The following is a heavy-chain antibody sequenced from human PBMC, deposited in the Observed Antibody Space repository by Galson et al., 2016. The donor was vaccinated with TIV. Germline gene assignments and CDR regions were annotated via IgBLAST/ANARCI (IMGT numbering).Heavy chain of an antibody. Sequence: SCKASGGTFNSYGISWVRQAPGQGLQWMGGIIPVFGTTKYSQDFQGRVAVTADESTGTAYMELSGLRFDDTAVYFCARSRGYSYGYVDPWGQGTLVTVSA. CDR1: GGTFNSYG. V-gene: IGHV1-69*01. CDR3: ARSRGYSYGYVDP. CDR2: IIPVFGTT. J-gene: IGHJ5*02. D-gene: IGHD5-18*01.